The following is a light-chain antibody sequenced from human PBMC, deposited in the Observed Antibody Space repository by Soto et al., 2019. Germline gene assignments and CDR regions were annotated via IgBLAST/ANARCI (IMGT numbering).Light chain of an antibody. V-gene: IGKV1-5*03. J-gene: IGKJ1*01. CDR2: KAS. Sequence: DIQMTQSPSTLSASVGDRVTITCRASQSIDSWLAWYQQKPGKAPKLLIYKASTLKSGVPSRFSGSGSGTEFTLTISSLQPEDFATYYCQQSYSTPRTFGQGTKVDIK. CDR1: QSIDSW. CDR3: QQSYSTPRT.